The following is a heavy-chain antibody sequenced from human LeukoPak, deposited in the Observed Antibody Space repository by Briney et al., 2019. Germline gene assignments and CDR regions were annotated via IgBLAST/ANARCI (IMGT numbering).Heavy chain of an antibody. V-gene: IGHV1-18*01. CDR1: GYTFISYA. J-gene: IGHJ4*02. CDR3: ARGGIVGTSPSDY. D-gene: IGHD1-26*01. Sequence: ASVKVSCKASGYTFISYALHWVRQAPGQRLEWMGWISAYNGNTNYAQKLQGRVTMTTDTSTSTAYMELRSLRSDDTAVYYCARGGIVGTSPSDYWGQGTLVTASS. CDR2: ISAYNGNT.